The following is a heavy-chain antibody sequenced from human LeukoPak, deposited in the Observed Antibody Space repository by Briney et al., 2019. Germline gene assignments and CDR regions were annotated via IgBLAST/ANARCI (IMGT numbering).Heavy chain of an antibody. D-gene: IGHD3-22*01. CDR3: ARDRLYDSSGYTFDY. CDR2: ISSSGSTI. J-gene: IGHJ4*02. CDR1: GFTFSDYY. Sequence: PGGSLRLSCAASGFTFSDYYMSWIRQAPGKGLEWVSYISSSGSTIYYADSVKGRFTISRDNAKNSLYLQMNSLRAEDTAVYYCARDRLYDSSGYTFDYWGQGTLVTVSS. V-gene: IGHV3-11*01.